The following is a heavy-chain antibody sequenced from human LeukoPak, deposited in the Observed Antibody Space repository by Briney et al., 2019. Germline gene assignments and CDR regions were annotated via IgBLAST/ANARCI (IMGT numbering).Heavy chain of an antibody. V-gene: IGHV3-30*18. J-gene: IGHJ4*02. Sequence: GGSLRLSCAASGFTFSTYGMHWVRQAPGKGLEWVAVISYDGSNKYYAVSVKGRFTISRDNSKNTLYLQINSLRAGDTAVYYCANDRSMGLDYWGQGTLVSVSS. D-gene: IGHD3-10*01. CDR3: ANDRSMGLDY. CDR1: GFTFSTYG. CDR2: ISYDGSNK.